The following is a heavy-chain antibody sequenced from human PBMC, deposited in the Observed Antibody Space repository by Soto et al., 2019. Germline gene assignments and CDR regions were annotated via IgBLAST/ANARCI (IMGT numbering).Heavy chain of an antibody. CDR1: GFSLSTSGVN. J-gene: IGHJ5*02. CDR2: IYWDDDK. V-gene: IGHV2-5*02. Sequence: QITLKESGPTLVKPTQTLTLTCTFSGFSLSTSGVNVGWIRQPPGKALEWLALIYWDDDKLYSPSLKSRLTTXXXXXXXXXXXXXXXXXXXXXXXXXXXXRPGASYSERFDAWGQGTLVTVSS. CDR3: XXRPGASYSERFDA. D-gene: IGHD1-26*01.